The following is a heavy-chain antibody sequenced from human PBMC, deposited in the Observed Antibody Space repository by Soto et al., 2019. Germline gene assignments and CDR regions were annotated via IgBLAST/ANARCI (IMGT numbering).Heavy chain of an antibody. V-gene: IGHV5-10-1*01. Sequence: ESLKISCKGSGYSFTSYWISWVRQMPGKGLEWMGRIDPSDSYTNYSPSFQGHVTISADKSISTAYLQWSSLKASDTAMYYCARHGKGGSGQRGNWFDPWGQGTLVTVSS. CDR1: GYSFTSYW. D-gene: IGHD2-15*01. J-gene: IGHJ5*02. CDR3: ARHGKGGSGQRGNWFDP. CDR2: IDPSDSYT.